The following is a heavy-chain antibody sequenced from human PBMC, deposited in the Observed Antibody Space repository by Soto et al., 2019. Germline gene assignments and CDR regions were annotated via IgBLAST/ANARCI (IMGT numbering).Heavy chain of an antibody. CDR3: ARDYPRRDYDSNAYYAGVAFDI. Sequence: QVQLQESGPGLVKPLQTLSLTCTVSGGSISSGGYYWSWIRLHPGKGLEWIGYIYYSGSTYYNPSLRSRVSISVDTSKNQFSLKLSSVTAADTAVYYCARDYPRRDYDSNAYYAGVAFDIWGQGTMVTVSS. V-gene: IGHV4-31*03. CDR1: GGSISSGGYY. CDR2: IYYSGST. D-gene: IGHD3-22*01. J-gene: IGHJ3*02.